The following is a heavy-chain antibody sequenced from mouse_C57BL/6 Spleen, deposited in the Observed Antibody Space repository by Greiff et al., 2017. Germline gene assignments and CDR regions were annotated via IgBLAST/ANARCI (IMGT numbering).Heavy chain of an antibody. Sequence: QVQLQQPGAELVKPGASVKLSCKASGYTFTSYWMQWVKQRPGQGLEWIGEIDPSDSHTNYNQKFKGKATLTVDTSSSTAYMQLSSLTSEDSAVYYCARFITTVDYWGQGTTLTVSS. D-gene: IGHD1-2*01. CDR3: ARFITTVDY. V-gene: IGHV1-50*01. CDR1: GYTFTSYW. J-gene: IGHJ2*01. CDR2: IDPSDSHT.